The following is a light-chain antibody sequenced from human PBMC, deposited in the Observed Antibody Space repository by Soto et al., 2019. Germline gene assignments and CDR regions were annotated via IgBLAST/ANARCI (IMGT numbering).Light chain of an antibody. J-gene: IGLJ2*01. Sequence: QPALTQPASVSGSPGQSITIPCTGTSSDIGNYNYVSWFQQHPGKAPKLMIYEVSNRPLGVSNRFSGSKSGNTASLTISGLQAEDEADYYCSSYTTSSTLVFGGGTKLTVL. CDR3: SSYTTSSTLV. CDR2: EVS. V-gene: IGLV2-14*01. CDR1: SSDIGNYNY.